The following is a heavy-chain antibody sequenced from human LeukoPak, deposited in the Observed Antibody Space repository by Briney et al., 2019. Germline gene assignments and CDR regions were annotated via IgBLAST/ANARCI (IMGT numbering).Heavy chain of an antibody. CDR3: ARAPGYRSFLDY. CDR1: GFTFSTYE. D-gene: IGHD5-12*01. Sequence: PPGGSLRLSCVASGFTFSTYEMIWVRQAPGKGLEWVSYISSSGTTIYYADSVKGRFTISRDNAKNSLYLQMNSLRAEDMAVYYCARAPGYRSFLDYWGQGTLVTVSS. CDR2: ISSSGTTI. V-gene: IGHV3-48*03. J-gene: IGHJ4*02.